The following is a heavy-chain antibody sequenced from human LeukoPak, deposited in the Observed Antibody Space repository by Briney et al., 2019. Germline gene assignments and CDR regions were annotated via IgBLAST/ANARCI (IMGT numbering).Heavy chain of an antibody. CDR3: ARARTGGTWSFDP. D-gene: IGHD2-15*01. CDR2: ITGSGTYI. Sequence: GGSLRLSCAASRFTFSSYSMNWVRQAPGRGLEWVSSITGSGTYIYYADSVKGRFTISRDNAKNSLYLKMNSLRAEDTAVYYCARARTGGTWSFDPWGQGTLVTVSS. CDR1: RFTFSSYS. V-gene: IGHV3-21*01. J-gene: IGHJ5*02.